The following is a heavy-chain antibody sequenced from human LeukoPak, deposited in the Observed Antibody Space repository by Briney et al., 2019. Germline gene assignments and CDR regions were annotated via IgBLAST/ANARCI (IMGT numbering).Heavy chain of an antibody. Sequence: GASVKVSCKASGYTFTSYDINWVRQATGQGLEWMGWMNPNRGNTGYAQKFQGRVTMTRNTSISTAYMELSSLRSEDTAVYYCARGDHDYGDLLDYWGQGTLVTVSS. CDR2: MNPNRGNT. D-gene: IGHD4-17*01. V-gene: IGHV1-8*01. J-gene: IGHJ4*02. CDR3: ARGDHDYGDLLDY. CDR1: GYTFTSYD.